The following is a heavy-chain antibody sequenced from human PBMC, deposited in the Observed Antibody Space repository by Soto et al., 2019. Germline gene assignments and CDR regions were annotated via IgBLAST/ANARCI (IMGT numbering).Heavy chain of an antibody. D-gene: IGHD6-25*01. J-gene: IGHJ4*02. CDR2: INVGNGDT. V-gene: IGHV1-3*01. CDR1: GYTFTASA. Sequence: QVHLVQSGAEVKKPGASVKVSCKTSGYTFTASAVHWVRQASGQRLEWMGWINVGNGDTKSSQNLQGRVTITRDTSASTVYMELSSLRSEDTAVYYCVRVGGSGWTLDFWGQGTLVTVSS. CDR3: VRVGGSGWTLDF.